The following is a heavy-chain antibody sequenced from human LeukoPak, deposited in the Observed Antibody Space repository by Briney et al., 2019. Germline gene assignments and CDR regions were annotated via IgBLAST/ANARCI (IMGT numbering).Heavy chain of an antibody. Sequence: SETLSLTCTVSGGSISSGGYYWSWIRPHPGKGLEWIGYINYSGRTYSNPSLKSRATISVDTCKNQFSLKLSSVTAADTALYYCARDSWSQYFEGSSSNYYYGMDVWGQGTTVTVSS. V-gene: IGHV4-31*03. CDR3: ARDSWSQYFEGSSSNYYYGMDV. D-gene: IGHD3-9*01. CDR2: INYSGRT. J-gene: IGHJ6*02. CDR1: GGSISSGGYY.